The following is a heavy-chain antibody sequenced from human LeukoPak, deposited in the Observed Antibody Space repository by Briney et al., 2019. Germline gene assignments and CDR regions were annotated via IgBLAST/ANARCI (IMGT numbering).Heavy chain of an antibody. CDR2: FDPEDGET. CDR1: GYTLTELS. J-gene: IGHJ3*01. CDR3: ATEGRYCTTTSCSWAGAFDF. Sequence: ASVKVSCKVSGYTLTELSMHWVRQAPGKGLEWMGGFDPEDGETIYAQKFQGRVTMTEDTSTDTAYMELSSLRSEDTAVYYCATEGRYCTTTSCSWAGAFDFWGQGTVVTVSS. V-gene: IGHV1-24*01. D-gene: IGHD2-2*01.